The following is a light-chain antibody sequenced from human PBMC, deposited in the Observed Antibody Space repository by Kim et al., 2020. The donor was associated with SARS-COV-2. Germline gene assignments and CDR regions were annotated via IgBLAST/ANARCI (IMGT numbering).Light chain of an antibody. V-gene: IGKV1-39*01. J-gene: IGKJ2*03. CDR3: QHSYSPPYS. CDR1: QNIRFN. CDR2: DAS. Sequence: ASVGDRFTIPCRASQNIRFNLNWYQQIPGKAPKVLIYDASTLQSGVPSRFSGSGSGTDFTLTISSLQPEDFATYYCQHSYSPPYSFGQGTKLEI.